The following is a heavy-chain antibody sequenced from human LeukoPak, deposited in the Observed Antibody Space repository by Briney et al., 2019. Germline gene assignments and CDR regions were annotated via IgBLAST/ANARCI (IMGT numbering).Heavy chain of an antibody. CDR2: IYYRGNT. J-gene: IGHJ4*02. CDR3: ARVTGYMIEDYFDY. Sequence: NPSETLSLTCTVSGGSISSTSYYWAWIRQPPGKGLEYIASIYYRGNTYYNPSLKSRVTISVETSKNQFSLKLSSVTAADTAVYYCARVTGYMIEDYFDYWGQGTLVTVSS. V-gene: IGHV4-39*07. D-gene: IGHD3-22*01. CDR1: GGSISSTSYY.